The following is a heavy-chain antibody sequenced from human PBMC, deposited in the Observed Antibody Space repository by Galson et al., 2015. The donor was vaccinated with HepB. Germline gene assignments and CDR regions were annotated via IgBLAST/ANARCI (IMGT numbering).Heavy chain of an antibody. D-gene: IGHD3-22*01. CDR2: ISYDGSNK. Sequence: SLRLSCAASGFTFSSYWMSWVRQAPGKGLEWVAVISYDGSNKYYADSVKGRFTISRDNSKNTLYLQMNSLRAEDTAVYYCAKDSTYYYDSSDIWGQGTMVTVSS. CDR3: AKDSTYYYDSSDI. J-gene: IGHJ3*02. CDR1: GFTFSSYW. V-gene: IGHV3-30*18.